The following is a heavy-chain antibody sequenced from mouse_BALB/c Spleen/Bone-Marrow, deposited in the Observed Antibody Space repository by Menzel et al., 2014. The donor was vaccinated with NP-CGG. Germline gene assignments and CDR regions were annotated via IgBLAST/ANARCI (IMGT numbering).Heavy chain of an antibody. Sequence: DVQLQESGTDLVKPGASVKLSCIASGFNIKDTYMHWVKQRPEQGLDWIGRIDPASGNIQYDPKFQGRAAITADTSSNTAYLQLSSLTSEDTAVYYCASLTGTFDYWGQGTPLTVSS. CDR2: IDPASGNI. D-gene: IGHD4-1*01. V-gene: IGHV14-3*02. CDR3: ASLTGTFDY. J-gene: IGHJ2*01. CDR1: GFNIKDTY.